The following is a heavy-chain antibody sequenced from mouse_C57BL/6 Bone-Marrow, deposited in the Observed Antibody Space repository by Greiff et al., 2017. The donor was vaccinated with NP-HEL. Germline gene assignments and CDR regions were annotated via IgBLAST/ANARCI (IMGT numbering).Heavy chain of an antibody. D-gene: IGHD1-1*01. CDR3: AWSSYYGSIYAMDY. CDR1: GFSLTSYG. CDR2: IWRGGST. V-gene: IGHV2-5*01. Sequence: VMLVESGPGLVQPSQSLSITCTVSGFSLTSYGVHWVRQSPGKGLEWLGVIWRGGSTDYNAAFMSRLSITKDNSKSQVFFKMNSLQADDTAIYYCAWSSYYGSIYAMDYWGQGTSVTVSS. J-gene: IGHJ4*01.